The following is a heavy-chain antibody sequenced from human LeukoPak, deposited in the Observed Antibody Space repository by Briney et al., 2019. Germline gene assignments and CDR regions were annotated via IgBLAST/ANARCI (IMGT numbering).Heavy chain of an antibody. CDR3: VKDSPPRYSGSPPAY. Sequence: GRSLRLSCAASGFTFSSYWMHWVRQAPGKGLVWVSRINSDGSSTSYADSVKGRFTISRDNAKNSLYLQMNSLRADDTAVYYCVKDSPPRYSGSPPAYWGQGTLVTVSS. CDR2: INSDGSST. D-gene: IGHD1-26*01. V-gene: IGHV3-74*01. CDR1: GFTFSSYW. J-gene: IGHJ4*02.